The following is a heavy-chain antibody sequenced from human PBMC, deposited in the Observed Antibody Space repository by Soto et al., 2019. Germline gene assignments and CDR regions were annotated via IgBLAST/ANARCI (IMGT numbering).Heavy chain of an antibody. CDR2: INAGNGNT. V-gene: IGHV1-3*01. Sequence: QVQLVQSGAEVKKPGASVKVSCKASGYTFTSYAMHWVRQAPGQRLEWMGWINAGNGNTKYSQKFQGRVTITRDTSASTPYMELSSLRSEDTAVYYCARDNRFWSGYWYYMDVWGKGTTVTVSS. CDR3: ARDNRFWSGYWYYMDV. D-gene: IGHD3-3*01. CDR1: GYTFTSYA. J-gene: IGHJ6*03.